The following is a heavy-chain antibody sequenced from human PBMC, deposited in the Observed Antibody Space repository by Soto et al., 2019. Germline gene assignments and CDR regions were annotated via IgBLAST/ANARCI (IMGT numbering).Heavy chain of an antibody. CDR1: GFTFSSYA. CDR3: AREIYDYVWGGYRGYYYGMAV. D-gene: IGHD3-16*02. CDR2: ISYDGSNK. V-gene: IGHV3-30-3*01. J-gene: IGHJ6*02. Sequence: QVQLVESGGGVVQPGRSLRLSCAASGFTFSSYAMHWVRQAPGKGLEWVAVISYDGSNKYYADSVKGRFTISRDNSKNTLYLQMNSLRGEDTAVYYCAREIYDYVWGGYRGYYYGMAVWGQGTTVTVSS.